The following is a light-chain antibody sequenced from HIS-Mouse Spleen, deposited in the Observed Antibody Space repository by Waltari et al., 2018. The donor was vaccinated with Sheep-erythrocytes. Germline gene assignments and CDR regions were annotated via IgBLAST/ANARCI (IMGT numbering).Light chain of an antibody. V-gene: IGLV2-23*01. CDR2: EGS. CDR1: SSDVGSYNL. J-gene: IGLJ3*02. Sequence: QSALTQPASVSGSPGQPITIPCTGTSSDVGSYNLVSWYQQHPGKAPKLMIYEGSKRPSGVSNRFSGSKSGNTASLTISGLQAEDEADYYCCSYAGSSTPWVFGGGTKLTVL. CDR3: CSYAGSSTPWV.